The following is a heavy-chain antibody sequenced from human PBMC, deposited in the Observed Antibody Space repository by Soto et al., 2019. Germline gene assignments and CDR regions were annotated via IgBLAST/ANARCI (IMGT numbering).Heavy chain of an antibody. CDR3: ARPERVATISYYLDF. V-gene: IGHV4-39*01. D-gene: IGHD5-12*01. J-gene: IGHJ4*02. Sequence: PSETLSLTCSVSDDSINSDKYYWGWIRQPPGKGLEWIGSIYYRGNAYYNPSLQTRVTISLDKSKSQFSLKLNSVTAADSAVYFCARPERVATISYYLDFWGPGALVTVSS. CDR2: IYYRGNA. CDR1: DDSINSDKYY.